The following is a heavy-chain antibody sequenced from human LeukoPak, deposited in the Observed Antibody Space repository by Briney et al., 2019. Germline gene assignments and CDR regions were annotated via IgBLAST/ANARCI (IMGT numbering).Heavy chain of an antibody. V-gene: IGHV4-31*03. CDR2: IYYSGST. CDR1: GGSISSGGYY. D-gene: IGHD3-3*01. J-gene: IGHJ5*02. CDR3: ARKGVQDFWSGSGFSWSDP. Sequence: SQTLSLTCTVSGGSISSGGYYWSWIRQHPGKGLEWIGYIYYSGSTYYNPSLKSRVTISVDTSKNQFSLKLSSVTAADTAVYYCARKGVQDFWSGSGFSWSDPWGQGTLVTVSS.